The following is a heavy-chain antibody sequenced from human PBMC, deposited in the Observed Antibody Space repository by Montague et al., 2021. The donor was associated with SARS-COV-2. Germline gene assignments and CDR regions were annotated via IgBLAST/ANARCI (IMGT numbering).Heavy chain of an antibody. Sequence: SETLSLTCTVSGGSISGSSYYWGWIRQSPGKGLEWIGSIYYSGSTYYNPSLTSRVTISVDTSKNQFSLKLSSVAAADTAVYYCARVGRGSSWYEVAFDIWGQGTMVTVSS. V-gene: IGHV4-39*07. CDR2: IYYSGST. CDR1: GGSISGSSYY. J-gene: IGHJ3*02. CDR3: ARVGRGSSWYEVAFDI. D-gene: IGHD6-13*01.